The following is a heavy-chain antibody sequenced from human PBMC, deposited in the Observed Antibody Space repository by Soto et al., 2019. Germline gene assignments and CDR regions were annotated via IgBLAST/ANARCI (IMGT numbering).Heavy chain of an antibody. CDR1: GGSISSGGYS. CDR2: IYHSGST. D-gene: IGHD1-26*01. J-gene: IGHJ3*02. CDR3: AKFGWGGSYSESHASDI. V-gene: IGHV4-30-2*02. Sequence: SETLSLTCAVSGGSISSGGYSWSWIRQPPGKGLEWIGYIYHSGSTYYNPSLKSRVTISVDRSKNQFSLYLQMNSLTPEDTALYSCAKFGWGGSYSESHASDIWGQGTMVTVSS.